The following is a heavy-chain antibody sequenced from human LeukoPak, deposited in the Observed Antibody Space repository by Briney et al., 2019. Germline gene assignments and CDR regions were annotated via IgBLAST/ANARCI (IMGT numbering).Heavy chain of an antibody. CDR3: ARRPGYSSGWSDFDY. Sequence: SETLSLTCTVSGGSISSYYWRWIRQPPGKGLEWIGYIYYSGSTNYNPYLKSRVTISVDTSKNQCSLKLSSVTAADTAVYYCARRPGYSSGWSDFDYWGQGTLVTVSS. CDR1: GGSISSYY. D-gene: IGHD6-19*01. V-gene: IGHV4-59*08. J-gene: IGHJ4*02. CDR2: IYYSGST.